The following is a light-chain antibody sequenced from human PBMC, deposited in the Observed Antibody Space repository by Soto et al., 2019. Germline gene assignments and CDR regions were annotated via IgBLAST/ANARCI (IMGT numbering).Light chain of an antibody. J-gene: IGLJ2*01. V-gene: IGLV2-14*01. Sequence: QSVLTQPASVSGSPGQSITISCTGTSSDVGGYNYVSWYQQHPSKAPKLMIYDVSNRPSGVSNRFSGSKSGNTASLTISGLQAEDEADYYCSSYTSTTLKVFGGGTKLTVL. CDR1: SSDVGGYNY. CDR2: DVS. CDR3: SSYTSTTLKV.